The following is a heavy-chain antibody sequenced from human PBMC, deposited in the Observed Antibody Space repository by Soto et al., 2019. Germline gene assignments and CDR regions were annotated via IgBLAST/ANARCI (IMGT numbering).Heavy chain of an antibody. CDR3: AKDPDRYDYVWGTYRYIDP. CDR1: GFTFSSYA. J-gene: IGHJ5*02. D-gene: IGHD3-16*02. V-gene: IGHV3-23*04. Sequence: EVQLVESGEGLVQPGGSLRLSCAASGFTFSSYAMHWVRQAPRKGLEWVSSISTSGGRPYYADSVKGRFTISRDNSKNNLYLQMNSLRVEDTAVYYCAKDPDRYDYVWGTYRYIDPWGQGTLVTVSS. CDR2: ISTSGGRP.